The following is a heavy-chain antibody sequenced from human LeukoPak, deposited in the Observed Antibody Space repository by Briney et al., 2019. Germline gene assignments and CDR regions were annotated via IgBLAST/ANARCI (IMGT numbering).Heavy chain of an antibody. CDR2: IYHSGST. Sequence: PSETLSLTCAVSGGSISSGGYSWSWIRQPPGKGLEWIGYIYHSGSTYYNPSLKSRVTISVDRSKNQFSLKLSSVTAADTAVYYCARVGSEYPENWFDPWGQGTLVTVSS. CDR1: GGSISSGGYS. CDR3: ARVGSEYPENWFDP. V-gene: IGHV4-30-2*01. D-gene: IGHD2-2*01. J-gene: IGHJ5*02.